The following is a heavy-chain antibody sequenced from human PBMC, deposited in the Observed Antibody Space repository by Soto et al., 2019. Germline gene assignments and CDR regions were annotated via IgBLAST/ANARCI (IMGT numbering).Heavy chain of an antibody. CDR2: IYYRGST. CDR1: GGSISNYY. V-gene: IGHV4-59*01. D-gene: IGHD5-12*01. CDR3: ARDRYAGHPGDAFDI. Sequence: QVQLQESGPGLVKPSETLSLTCTVSGGSISNYYWSWIRQPPGKGLEWIGYIYYRGSTNYNPSLKSRVIMSVDTSKNQFSLKLTSVTTADTAVYYCARDRYAGHPGDAFDIWGQGTMVTVSS. J-gene: IGHJ3*02.